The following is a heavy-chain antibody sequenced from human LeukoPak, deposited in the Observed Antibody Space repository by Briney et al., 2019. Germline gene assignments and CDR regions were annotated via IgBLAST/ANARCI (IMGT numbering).Heavy chain of an antibody. J-gene: IGHJ5*02. D-gene: IGHD2-8*02. CDR1: GGSFSGYY. Sequence: SETLSLTCAVYGGSFSGYYWSWIRQPPGKGLEWIGEINHSGSTNYNPSLKSRVTISVDTSKNQFSLKLSSVTAADTAVYYCARAGYCTGGVCLNWFDPWGQGTLVTVSS. CDR3: ARAGYCTGGVCLNWFDP. CDR2: INHSGST. V-gene: IGHV4-34*01.